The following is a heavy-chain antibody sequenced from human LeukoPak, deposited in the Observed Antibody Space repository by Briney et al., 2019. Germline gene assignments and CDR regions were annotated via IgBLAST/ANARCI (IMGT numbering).Heavy chain of an antibody. J-gene: IGHJ4*02. CDR1: GFTFSAYW. CDR3: AKEGAGYGYDY. Sequence: PGGSLRLSCAASGFTFSAYWMHWVRQTPGKGLVWVSRIKNDGSSTGYADSVKGRFTISRDNAKNTLYLQMNSLGAEDTAINYCAKEGAGYGYDYWGQGTLVTVSS. V-gene: IGHV3-74*01. CDR2: IKNDGSST. D-gene: IGHD5-12*01.